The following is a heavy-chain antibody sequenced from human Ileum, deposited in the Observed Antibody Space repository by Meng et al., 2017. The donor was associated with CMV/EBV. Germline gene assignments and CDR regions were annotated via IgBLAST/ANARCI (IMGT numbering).Heavy chain of an antibody. CDR2: ISYDGSDK. J-gene: IGHJ4*02. CDR3: ARGAVVRGVTYYFFDY. CDR1: RFPFSSDA. D-gene: IGHD3-10*01. Sequence: SRFPFSSDAMHWVRQAPGKWLEWVALISYDGSDKYYADSVKGRFTISRDNSKNTLYLQMNSLRAEDTAVYYCARGAVVRGVTYYFFDYWGQGTLVTVSS. V-gene: IGHV3-30*04.